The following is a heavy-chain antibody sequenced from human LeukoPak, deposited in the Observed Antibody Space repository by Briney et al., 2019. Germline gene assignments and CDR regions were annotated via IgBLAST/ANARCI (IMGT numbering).Heavy chain of an antibody. J-gene: IGHJ6*02. CDR3: AREMGVVTAHGIDV. CDR2: IYYSGST. Sequence: SETLSLTCIVSGGSISSISSNNYHWGWIRQPPGKGLEWVGSIYYSGSTYYNPSLKSRVTISVDTSKNQFSLKLSSVTAADTALYYCAREMGVVTAHGIDVWGQGTAVTVSS. D-gene: IGHD4-23*01. V-gene: IGHV4-39*02. CDR1: GGSISSISSNNYH.